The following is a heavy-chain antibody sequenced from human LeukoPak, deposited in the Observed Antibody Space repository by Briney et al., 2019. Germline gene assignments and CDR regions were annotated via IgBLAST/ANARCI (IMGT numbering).Heavy chain of an antibody. Sequence: ASVKVSCKASGYTFTGYYMHWVRQAPGQGLEWMGWINPNSGGTNYAQKFQGRVTMTRDTSISTAYMELSRLRSDDTAVYYCARDREGYDILTGPGAAFDIWRQGTMVTVSS. J-gene: IGHJ3*02. CDR1: GYTFTGYY. CDR2: INPNSGGT. D-gene: IGHD3-9*01. V-gene: IGHV1-2*02. CDR3: ARDREGYDILTGPGAAFDI.